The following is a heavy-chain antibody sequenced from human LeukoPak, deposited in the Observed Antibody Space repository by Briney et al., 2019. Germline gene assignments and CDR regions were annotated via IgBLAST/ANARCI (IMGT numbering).Heavy chain of an antibody. CDR1: EFSVGSNY. J-gene: IGHJ5*02. Sequence: GGSLRLSCAASEFSVGSNYMTWVRQAPGKGLEWVSLIYSGGSTYYADSVKGRFTISRDNSKNTLYLQMNSLRAEDTAVYYCARDWDSSGYYPWGQGTLVTVSS. CDR2: IYSGGST. V-gene: IGHV3-66*01. CDR3: ARDWDSSGYYP. D-gene: IGHD3-22*01.